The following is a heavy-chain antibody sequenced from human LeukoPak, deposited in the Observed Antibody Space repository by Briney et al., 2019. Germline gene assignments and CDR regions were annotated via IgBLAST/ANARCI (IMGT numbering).Heavy chain of an antibody. D-gene: IGHD6-13*01. CDR3: ARGPWYGWFDP. CDR2: IYYSGST. CDR1: GGSISSGGYY. Sequence: SETLSLTCTVSGGSISSGGYYWSWIRQHPGKGLEWIGYIYYSGSTYYNPSLKSRATISVDTSKNQFSLKLSSVTAADTAVYYCARGPWYGWFDPWGQGTLVTVSS. V-gene: IGHV4-31*03. J-gene: IGHJ5*02.